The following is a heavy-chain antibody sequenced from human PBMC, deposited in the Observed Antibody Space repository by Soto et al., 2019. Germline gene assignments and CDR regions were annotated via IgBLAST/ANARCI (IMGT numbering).Heavy chain of an antibody. CDR2: IYYSGST. D-gene: IGHD6-19*01. CDR1: GDSISVSTYY. V-gene: IGHV4-39*01. CDR3: ARHGQFHTSGWYLNWFDP. Sequence: QLQMEESGPGLAKPSETLSLTCTVSGDSISVSTYYWGWIRQPPGKGLEWIGSIYYSGSTYYNPSLKSRVTISEDTSKHQLSLKLSSVTAADTAVYYCARHGQFHTSGWYLNWFDPWGQGTLVTVSS. J-gene: IGHJ5*02.